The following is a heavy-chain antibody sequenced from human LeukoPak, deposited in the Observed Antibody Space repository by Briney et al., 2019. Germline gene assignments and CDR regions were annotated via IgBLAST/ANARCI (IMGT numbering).Heavy chain of an antibody. Sequence: GGSLRLSCAASGFTFSGSALHWVRQAPGKGLEWVAFIRYDGSNKYYADSVKGRFTISRDNSKNTLYLQMNSLRAEDTAVYYCAKEERWFGELIAPFDYWGQGTLVTVSS. D-gene: IGHD3-10*01. CDR2: IRYDGSNK. CDR3: AKEERWFGELIAPFDY. V-gene: IGHV3-30*02. CDR1: GFTFSGSA. J-gene: IGHJ4*02.